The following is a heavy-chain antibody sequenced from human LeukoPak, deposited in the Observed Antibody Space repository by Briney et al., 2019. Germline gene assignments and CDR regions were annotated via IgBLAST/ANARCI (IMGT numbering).Heavy chain of an antibody. CDR1: GFTFSSYS. D-gene: IGHD3-22*01. CDR3: ARDSGWKRDFDY. J-gene: IGHJ4*02. Sequence: GGSLRLSCAASGFTFSSYSVHWVRQAPGKGLEWVAVISYDGSKKYYADSVKGRFTISRDNSKNTLYLQMNGLRVEDTAVYYCARDSGWKRDFDYWGQGTLVTVSS. V-gene: IGHV3-30*04. CDR2: ISYDGSKK.